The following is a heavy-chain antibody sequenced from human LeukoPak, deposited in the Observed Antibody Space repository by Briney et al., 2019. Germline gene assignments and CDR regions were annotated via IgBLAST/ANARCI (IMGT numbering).Heavy chain of an antibody. V-gene: IGHV1-24*01. J-gene: IGHJ5*02. CDR3: ARIGTRYSYGYGRNWFDP. Sequence: VASVKVSCKVSGYTFTELSMHWVRQAPGKGLEWMGGLNHEEGEKIYAQKLQGRVTMTRNTSISTAYMELSSLRSEDTAVYYCARIGTRYSYGYGRNWFDPWGQGTLVTVSS. CDR1: GYTFTELS. CDR2: LNHEEGEK. D-gene: IGHD5-18*01.